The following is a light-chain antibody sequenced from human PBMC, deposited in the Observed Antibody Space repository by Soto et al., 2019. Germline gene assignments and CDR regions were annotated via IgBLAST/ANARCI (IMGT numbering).Light chain of an antibody. CDR3: QQYGSSPRT. J-gene: IGKJ1*01. CDR1: QSVSSSY. Sequence: EIVLTQSPGTLSLSPGERATLSCRASQSVSSSYLAWYQQKPGQAPRLLIYDASSRATGIPDRFSGSGSGTDFTLTISRLEPEDFAVYYCQQYGSSPRTFGQWTKVEFK. V-gene: IGKV3-20*01. CDR2: DAS.